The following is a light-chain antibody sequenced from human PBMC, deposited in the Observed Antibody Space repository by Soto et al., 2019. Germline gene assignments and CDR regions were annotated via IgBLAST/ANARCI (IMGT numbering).Light chain of an antibody. Sequence: EIVLTQSPGTLSLSPGERATLSCRASQSVKSWHLVWYQQKPAQAPRLLIYGASSRAIGIPDRFSGSGSGTDFTLTITRLEPEDFALYYCQHYDNSPLTFGGGTKLEIK. CDR3: QHYDNSPLT. V-gene: IGKV3-20*01. J-gene: IGKJ4*01. CDR2: GAS. CDR1: QSVKSWH.